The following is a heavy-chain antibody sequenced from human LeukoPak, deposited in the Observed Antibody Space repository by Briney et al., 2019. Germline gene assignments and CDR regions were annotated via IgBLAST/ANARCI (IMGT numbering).Heavy chain of an antibody. CDR3: AKRIQSALATGY. CDR2: INGSGGST. V-gene: IGHV3-23*01. D-gene: IGHD5-18*01. Sequence: GGSLRLSCAASGFTFSSYAMSWVRQAPGKGLEWVSDINGSGGSTYYADSVKGRFTISRDNSKNTLYLQMNSLRAEDTAVYYCAKRIQSALATGYRGQGTLVTVSS. J-gene: IGHJ4*02. CDR1: GFTFSSYA.